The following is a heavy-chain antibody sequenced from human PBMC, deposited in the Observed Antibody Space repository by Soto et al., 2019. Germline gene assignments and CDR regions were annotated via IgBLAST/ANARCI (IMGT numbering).Heavy chain of an antibody. J-gene: IGHJ5*02. CDR3: ARGTLIGSSTRNWFDP. CDR2: IYHNGRT. V-gene: IGHV4-4*02. D-gene: IGHD3-10*01. Sequence: QVHLEESGPGLVRPSGTLALICNVSGIPISSYDWWTWVRQTPGKGMEWIGEIYHNGRTNYNPSLKTRVSLSVDKSKDHFSLNLQSLTAADTAVYYCARGTLIGSSTRNWFDPWGPGTQVTVAS. CDR1: GIPISSYDW.